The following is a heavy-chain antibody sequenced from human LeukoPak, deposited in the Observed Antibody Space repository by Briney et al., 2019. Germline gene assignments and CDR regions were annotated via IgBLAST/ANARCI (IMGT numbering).Heavy chain of an antibody. CDR1: GLTFSNHW. J-gene: IGHJ4*02. D-gene: IGHD4-17*01. V-gene: IGHV3-74*01. Sequence: VGSLRLSCAASGLTFSNHWMHWVRQAPGKGLVWVSRIDGDGSGTSYADSVKGRFTISRDNAKNTSYLQMDSLRAEDSAVYYCATVFDYWGQGTLATVSS. CDR3: ATVFDY. CDR2: IDGDGSGT.